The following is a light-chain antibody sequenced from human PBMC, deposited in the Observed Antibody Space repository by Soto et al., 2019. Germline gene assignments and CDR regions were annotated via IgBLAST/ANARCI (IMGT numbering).Light chain of an antibody. CDR2: DAS. Sequence: EIVLTQSPATLSLSPGERATLSCRASQSVSSYLAWYQQKPGQAPRLLIYDASNRATGIPARFSGSGSGTDFTLTISSLEPEDFAVYYCPQRRNWQWKSGQGTKVDIX. CDR3: PQRRNWQWK. J-gene: IGKJ1*01. CDR1: QSVSSY. V-gene: IGKV3-11*01.